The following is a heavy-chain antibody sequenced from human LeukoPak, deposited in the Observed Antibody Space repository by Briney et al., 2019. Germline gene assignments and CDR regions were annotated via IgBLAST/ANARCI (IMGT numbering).Heavy chain of an antibody. CDR3: ARDAGDSGSYYIYYYYGMDV. CDR1: GFTFSSYA. D-gene: IGHD3-10*01. V-gene: IGHV3-64*04. Sequence: PGGSLRLSCSASGFTFSSYAMHWVRQAPGKGLEYVSAIRSNGGSTYYADSVKGRFTISRDNSKNTLYLQMNSLRAEDTAVYYCARDAGDSGSYYIYYYYGMDVWGQGTTVTVSS. J-gene: IGHJ6*02. CDR2: IRSNGGST.